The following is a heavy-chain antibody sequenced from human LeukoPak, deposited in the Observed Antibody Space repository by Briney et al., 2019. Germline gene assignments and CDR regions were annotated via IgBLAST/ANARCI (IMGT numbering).Heavy chain of an antibody. CDR1: GYTFTGYY. J-gene: IGHJ4*02. V-gene: IGHV1-2*06. D-gene: IGHD3-16*02. CDR3: ARENDYVWGSYRSIFDY. CDR2: INPNSGGT. Sequence: ASVKVSCKASGYTFTGYYMHWVRQAPGQGLEWMGRINPNSGGTNYAQKFQGRVTMTRDTSISTAYMELSRLRSDDTAVYYCARENDYVWGSYRSIFDYWGQGTLVTVSS.